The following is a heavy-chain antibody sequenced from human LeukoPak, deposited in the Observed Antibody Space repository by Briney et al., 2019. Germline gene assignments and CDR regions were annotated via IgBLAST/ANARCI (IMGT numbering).Heavy chain of an antibody. CDR2: ISAYEGNT. CDR1: GYNFEILG. D-gene: IGHD4-11*01. J-gene: IGHJ2*01. CDR3: ARTLGGYTVDRATVFDL. Sequence: ASVKVSCKASGYNFEILGISWVRQAPGQGLEWMGWISAYEGNTNYAQKFEDRVTMTTDTSTNTAYMDLRNLTSDDTAVYYCARTLGGYTVDRATVFDLWGRGTLVTVSS. V-gene: IGHV1-18*01.